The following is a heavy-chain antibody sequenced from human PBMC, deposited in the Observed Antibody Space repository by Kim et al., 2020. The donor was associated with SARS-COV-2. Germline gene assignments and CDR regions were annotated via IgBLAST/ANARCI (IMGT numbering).Heavy chain of an antibody. CDR3: ARDMGWEPDFDS. Sequence: GGSLRLSCAASGFTFSDHSMHWVRQAPGKGLEWVACINSLGKYIFYADSVKGRFTISRDNAKNSVYLQMNSLRADDTAVYYCARDMGWEPDFDSWGQGTLVTVSS. CDR2: INSLGKYI. J-gene: IGHJ4*02. V-gene: IGHV3-21*01. D-gene: IGHD1-26*01. CDR1: GFTFSDHS.